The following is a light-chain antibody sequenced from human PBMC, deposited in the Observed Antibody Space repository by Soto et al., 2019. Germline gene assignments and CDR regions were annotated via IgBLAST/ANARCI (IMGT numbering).Light chain of an antibody. CDR1: QSVSSY. Sequence: EIVMTQSPATLSVSPGEKATLSCRASQSVSSYLAWYQQKPGQAPRLFIYGASTRVTGFPARFSGSGSGTEFTLTISSLQSEDFAVYYCQQYSDWPRGTFGQGTKVDIK. J-gene: IGKJ1*01. CDR3: QQYSDWPRGT. V-gene: IGKV3-15*01. CDR2: GAS.